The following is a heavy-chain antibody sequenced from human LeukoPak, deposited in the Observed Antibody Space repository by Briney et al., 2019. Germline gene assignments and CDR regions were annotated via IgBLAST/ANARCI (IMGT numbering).Heavy chain of an antibody. Sequence: GGSLRLSCAASGFTFNLYWMTWVRQAPGKGLEWVANIKPDGSEASYVDSVKGRFTLSRDNAKNSLYLHMDSLRDEDSAVYYCARGLHTHDHRGQGALVTVSS. J-gene: IGHJ4*02. D-gene: IGHD4-11*01. CDR2: IKPDGSEA. V-gene: IGHV3-7*01. CDR3: ARGLHTHDH. CDR1: GFTFNLYW.